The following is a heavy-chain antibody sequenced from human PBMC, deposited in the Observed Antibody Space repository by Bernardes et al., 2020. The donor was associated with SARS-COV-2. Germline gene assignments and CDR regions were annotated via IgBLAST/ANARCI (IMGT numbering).Heavy chain of an antibody. D-gene: IGHD1-26*01. CDR1: GFTFSSYT. CDR2: ITDSGDST. CDR3: AKRRVEWELLHYFDS. Sequence: GGSLRLSCEVSGFTFSSYTMNWVRQAPGKGLEWVSTITDSGDSTYYADSVKGRFTISGDNSKDRLYLQMNSLRAEDTAVYFCAKRRVEWELLHYFDSWGQGTLVTVSS. V-gene: IGHV3-23*01. J-gene: IGHJ4*02.